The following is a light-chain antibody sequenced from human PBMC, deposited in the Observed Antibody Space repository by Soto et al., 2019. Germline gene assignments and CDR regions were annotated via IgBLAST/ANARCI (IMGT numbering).Light chain of an antibody. CDR1: QSVSSGS. Sequence: EIVLTQSPRTLSLSPGERATLSCRASQSVSSGSLAWYQQKPGQAPRLLIYGASSRATGIPDRFSGSGSGTDFTLTISRLEPEDFALYYCQQYGSSPGAITFGQGTRLEIK. CDR2: GAS. J-gene: IGKJ5*01. CDR3: QQYGSSPGAIT. V-gene: IGKV3-20*01.